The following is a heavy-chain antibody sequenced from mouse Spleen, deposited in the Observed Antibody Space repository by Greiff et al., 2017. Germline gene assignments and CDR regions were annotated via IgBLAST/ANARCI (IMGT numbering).Heavy chain of an antibody. CDR2: IDPETGGT. J-gene: IGHJ2*01. CDR3: TRNDGYYVDY. V-gene: IGHV1-15*01. CDR1: GYTFTDYE. Sequence: VKLMESGAELVRPGASVTLSCKASGYTFTDYEMHWVKQTPVHGLEWIGAIDPETGGTAYNQKFKGKAILTADKSSSTAYMELRSLTSEDSAVYYCTRNDGYYVDYWGQGTTLTVSS. D-gene: IGHD2-3*01.